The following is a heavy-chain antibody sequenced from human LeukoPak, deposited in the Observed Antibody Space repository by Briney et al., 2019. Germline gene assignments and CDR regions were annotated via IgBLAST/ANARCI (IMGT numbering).Heavy chain of an antibody. Sequence: QPGGSLRLSCAASGFTFTSYWMSWVRQAPGKGLEWVANIKEDGSEKYYVDSLKGRFTISRDNAKQSLYLQINSLRAEDTAVYYCARDLIVGTTIRYYFDYWGQGTLVTVSS. D-gene: IGHD1-26*01. J-gene: IGHJ4*02. CDR1: GFTFTSYW. CDR3: ARDLIVGTTIRYYFDY. CDR2: IKEDGSEK. V-gene: IGHV3-7*01.